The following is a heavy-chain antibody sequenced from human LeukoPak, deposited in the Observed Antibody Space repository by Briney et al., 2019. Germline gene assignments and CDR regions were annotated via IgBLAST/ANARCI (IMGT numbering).Heavy chain of an antibody. CDR3: AKENCGGDCYSLAYYYYYGMDV. CDR2: ISGSCDTT. V-gene: IGHV3-23*01. D-gene: IGHD2-21*02. J-gene: IGHJ6*02. Sequence: GGSLRLSCAASGFTFTSYAMSWVRQAPAKWLDLVSAISGSCDTTYHADSVKGRFTISRDNSKNTLYLQMNSLRAEDTAVYYCAKENCGGDCYSLAYYYYYGMDVWGQGTTVTVSS. CDR1: GFTFTSYA.